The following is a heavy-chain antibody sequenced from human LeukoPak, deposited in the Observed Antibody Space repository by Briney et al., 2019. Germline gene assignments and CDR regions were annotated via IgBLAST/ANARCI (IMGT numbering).Heavy chain of an antibody. V-gene: IGHV4-30-4*01. CDR1: GGSISSGDYY. CDR3: ARQEYSGYHSANWFDP. CDR2: IYYSGST. J-gene: IGHJ5*02. Sequence: PSQTLSLTCTVSGGSISSGDYYWSWIRQPPGKGLEWIGYIYYSGSTYYNPSLKSRVTISVDTSKNQFSLKLSSVTAADTAVYYCARQEYSGYHSANWFDPWGQGTLVTVSS. D-gene: IGHD5-12*01.